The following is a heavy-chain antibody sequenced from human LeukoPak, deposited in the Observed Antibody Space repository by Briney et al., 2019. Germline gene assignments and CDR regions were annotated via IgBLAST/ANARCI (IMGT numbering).Heavy chain of an antibody. Sequence: GGSLRLSCAASGFTFSSYWMSWVRQAPGKGLEWVANIKQDGSEKYYVDSVKGRFTISRDNAKNSLYLQMNSLRAEDTAVYYCARGSLYPWVAAGPIDDYWGQGTLVTVSS. J-gene: IGHJ4*02. D-gene: IGHD6-13*01. CDR2: IKQDGSEK. CDR3: ARGSLYPWVAAGPIDDY. V-gene: IGHV3-7*04. CDR1: GFTFSSYW.